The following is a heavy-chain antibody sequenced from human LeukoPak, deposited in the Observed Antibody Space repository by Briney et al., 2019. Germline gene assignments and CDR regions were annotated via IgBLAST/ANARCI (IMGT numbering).Heavy chain of an antibody. V-gene: IGHV4-4*07. CDR1: GGSISSYY. CDR3: ARRVPAAMVVWFDP. Sequence: SETLSLTCTVSGGSISSYYWRWNRQPAGKGLECIGRIYTSGSTNYNPSLKSRVTMSVDTSKNQFSLKLSSVTAADTAVYYCARRVPAAMVVWFDPWGQGTLVTVSS. J-gene: IGHJ5*02. D-gene: IGHD2-2*01. CDR2: IYTSGST.